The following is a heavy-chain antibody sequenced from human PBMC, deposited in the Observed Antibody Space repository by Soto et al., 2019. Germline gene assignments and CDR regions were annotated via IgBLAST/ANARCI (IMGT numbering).Heavy chain of an antibody. CDR3: ARGRLGFFDY. J-gene: IGHJ4*02. CDR1: GGSFSGYY. D-gene: IGHD3-9*01. Sequence: SETLSLTCAVYGGSFSGYYWSWIRQPPGKGLEWIGEINHSGSTNYNPSLKSRVTISVDTSKNQFSLKLSSVTAADTAVYYCARGRLGFFDYWGQGTLVTVPS. CDR2: INHSGST. V-gene: IGHV4-34*01.